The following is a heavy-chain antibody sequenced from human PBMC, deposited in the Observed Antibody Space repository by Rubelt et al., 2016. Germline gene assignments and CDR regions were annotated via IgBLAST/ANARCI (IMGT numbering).Heavy chain of an antibody. Sequence: QVQLVQSGAEVKKPGASVKVSCKASGYTFTSYYMHWVRQAPGQGLEWMGLINPSGGSTSYAQKFQGRVNMTRETSTSTVYMELSSLRSEDTAVYYCARNHYSSSWYLNPWGQGTLVTVSS. J-gene: IGHJ5*02. CDR1: GYTFTSYY. CDR3: ARNHYSSSWYLNP. CDR2: INPSGGST. V-gene: IGHV1-46*01. D-gene: IGHD6-13*01.